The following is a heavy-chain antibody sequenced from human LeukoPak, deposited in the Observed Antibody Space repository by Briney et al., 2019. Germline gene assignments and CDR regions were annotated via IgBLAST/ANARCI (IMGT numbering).Heavy chain of an antibody. Sequence: ASVKVSFKAFGYSLTNYYVHWVRQAPGQGLEWMGEINPSGGSTSYAQKFQGRITVTRDTYTNTVYMDLSSLRSEDTATYYCARGAPTTRIGAGRFDYWGQGSLLTVAS. CDR1: GYSLTNYY. J-gene: IGHJ4*02. D-gene: IGHD5-12*01. V-gene: IGHV1-46*01. CDR3: ARGAPTTRIGAGRFDY. CDR2: INPSGGST.